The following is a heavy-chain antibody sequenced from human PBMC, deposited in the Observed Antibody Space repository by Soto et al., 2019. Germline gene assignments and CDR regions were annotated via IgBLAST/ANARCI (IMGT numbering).Heavy chain of an antibody. Sequence: PGQSLTISCKGSGYNFATYWIGWVRQMPGKGLEWMGIIYPGDSDTRYSPSFQGQVTISADKSISTAYLQWSSLKASDTAIYYCARPYCSGGTCYSPPDYWGQGTLVTVSS. J-gene: IGHJ4*02. D-gene: IGHD2-15*01. CDR2: IYPGDSDT. CDR1: GYNFATYW. V-gene: IGHV5-51*01. CDR3: ARPYCSGGTCYSPPDY.